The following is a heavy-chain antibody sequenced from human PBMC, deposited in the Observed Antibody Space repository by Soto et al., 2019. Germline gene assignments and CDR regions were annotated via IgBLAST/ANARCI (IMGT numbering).Heavy chain of an antibody. CDR3: ARQRTSVVTQAYFDV. CDR2: IYYSGST. D-gene: IGHD2-21*02. CDR1: GDSISSRSYY. V-gene: IGHV4-39*01. J-gene: IGHJ4*02. Sequence: SETLSLTCTVTGDSISSRSYYWGWIRQPPGKGLEWIGSIYYSGSTYNNPSLRSRVSMSIDTSKDQFSLKLKSVTAADTALYFCARQRTSVVTQAYFDVWGPGPLVTVSS.